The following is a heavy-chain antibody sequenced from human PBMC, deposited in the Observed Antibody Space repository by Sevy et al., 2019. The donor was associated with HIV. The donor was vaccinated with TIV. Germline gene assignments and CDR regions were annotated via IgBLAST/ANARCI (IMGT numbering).Heavy chain of an antibody. Sequence: GGSLRLSCAASGFTFSSYWIHWVRQAPGKGLVWVSRINSDGSSTTYTDSVKGRFTISRDNSKNILFLQMNSLRAEDTAVYYCAKDFTGYNGMDVWGQGTMVTVSS. CDR3: AKDFTGYNGMDV. CDR1: GFTFSSYW. D-gene: IGHD3-9*01. V-gene: IGHV3-74*01. J-gene: IGHJ6*02. CDR2: INSDGSST.